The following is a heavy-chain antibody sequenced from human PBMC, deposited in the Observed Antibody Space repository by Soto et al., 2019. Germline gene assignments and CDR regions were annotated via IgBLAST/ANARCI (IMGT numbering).Heavy chain of an antibody. D-gene: IGHD5-18*01. V-gene: IGHV1-69*06. CDR3: AILRYSYGSRYYGMDV. J-gene: IGHJ6*02. CDR1: GGTFSSYA. CDR2: IIPIFGTA. Sequence: QVQLVQSGAEVKKPGSSVKVSCKASGGTFSSYAISWVRQAPGQGLEWMGGIIPIFGTANYAQKFQGRVTITADKSTSTAYMELSSLRSEDMAVYYCAILRYSYGSRYYGMDVWGQGTTVTVSS.